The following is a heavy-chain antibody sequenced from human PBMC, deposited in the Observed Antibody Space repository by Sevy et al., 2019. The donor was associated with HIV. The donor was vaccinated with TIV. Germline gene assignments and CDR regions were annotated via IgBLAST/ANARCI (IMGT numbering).Heavy chain of an antibody. CDR1: GFTFINHA. J-gene: IGHJ6*01. V-gene: IGHV3-30*04. Sequence: GGSLRLSCAASGFTFINHAMHWVRQAPGKGLEWVTVISYARSNKYYADSVKGRFTISRDTSKSTVYLQLDSLRAEDTAVYYCARDLNSGYANYYFDGMDFWGQGTTVTVSS. CDR2: ISYARSNK. CDR3: ARDLNSGYANYYFDGMDF. D-gene: IGHD5-12*01.